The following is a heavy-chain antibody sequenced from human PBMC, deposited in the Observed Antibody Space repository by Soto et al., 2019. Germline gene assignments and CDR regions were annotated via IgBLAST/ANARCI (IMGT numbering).Heavy chain of an antibody. J-gene: IGHJ5*02. V-gene: IGHV1-58*01. CDR3: AARLGYCSGGSCYYWFDP. D-gene: IGHD2-15*01. CDR2: IVVGSGNT. CDR1: GFTFTSSA. Sequence: SVKVSCKASGFTFTSSAVQWVRQARGQRLEWIGWIVVGSGNTNYAQKFQERVTITRDMSTSTAYMELSSLRSEDTAVYYCAARLGYCSGGSCYYWFDPWGQGTLVTVSS.